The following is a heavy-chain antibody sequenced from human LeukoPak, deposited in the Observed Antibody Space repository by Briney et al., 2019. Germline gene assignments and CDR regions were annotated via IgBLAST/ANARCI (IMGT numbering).Heavy chain of an antibody. CDR3: ARDLSSGWSLYMDV. CDR1: GGSISSSSYY. CDR2: IYYSGST. Sequence: PSETLSLTCTVSGGSISSSSYYWGWIRQPPGKGLEWIGSIYYSGSTYYNPSLKSRVTISVGTSKNQFSLKLSSVTAADTAVYYCARDLSSGWSLYMDVWGKGTTVTVSS. V-gene: IGHV4-39*07. J-gene: IGHJ6*03. D-gene: IGHD6-19*01.